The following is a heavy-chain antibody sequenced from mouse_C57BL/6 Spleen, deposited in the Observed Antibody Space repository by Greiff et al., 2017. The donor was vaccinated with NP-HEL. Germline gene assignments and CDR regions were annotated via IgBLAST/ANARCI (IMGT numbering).Heavy chain of an antibody. CDR3: TGGLRRGYCDV. D-gene: IGHD2-4*01. CDR1: GFNIKDYY. J-gene: IGHJ1*03. CDR2: IDPEDGDT. V-gene: IGHV14-1*01. Sequence: EVQLQQSGAELVRPGASVKLSCTASGFNIKDYYMHWVKQRPEQGLEWIGRIDPEDGDTEYAPKFQGKATMTADPSSNTAYLQLSSLTSEDTAVYYCTGGLRRGYCDVWGTGTTVTVSS.